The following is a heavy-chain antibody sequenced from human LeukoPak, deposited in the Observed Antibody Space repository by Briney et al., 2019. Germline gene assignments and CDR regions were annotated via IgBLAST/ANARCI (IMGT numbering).Heavy chain of an antibody. Sequence: PSETLSLTCTVSGGSISSNDYYWSWIRQPPGKGLEWIGYISYSGSTFYNPSLKSRLSISADTSKNQFSLILRSVTAADTAVYYCARLTTYEGADYWGQGTLVTVSS. CDR3: ARLTTYEGADY. D-gene: IGHD4-11*01. CDR1: GGSISSNDYY. J-gene: IGHJ4*02. CDR2: ISYSGST. V-gene: IGHV4-30-4*01.